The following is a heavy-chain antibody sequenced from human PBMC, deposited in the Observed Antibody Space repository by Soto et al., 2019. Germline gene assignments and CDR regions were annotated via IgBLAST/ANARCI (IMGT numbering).Heavy chain of an antibody. J-gene: IGHJ6*02. CDR2: FGSAGDI. V-gene: IGHV3-13*01. D-gene: IGHD3-16*01. Sequence: GSLRLSCAASGFTFNNYDMLWVRQAPGKGLEWVSTFGSAGDIYYSDSVKGRFTISRDNARNSLYLQMNSLRAADTAVYYCARGGPNWDYYFYGMDVWGQGT. CDR3: ARGGPNWDYYFYGMDV. CDR1: GFTFNNYD.